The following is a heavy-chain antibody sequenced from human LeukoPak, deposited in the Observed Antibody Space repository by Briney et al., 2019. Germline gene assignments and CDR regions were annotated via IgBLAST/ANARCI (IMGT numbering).Heavy chain of an antibody. J-gene: IGHJ4*02. Sequence: GGSLRLSCAASGFTFSDYYMSWIRQAPGKGLEWVSYISSSSSYTNYADSVKGRFTISRDNAKNSLYLQMNSLRAEDTAVYYCARVGPIGDYVDYWGQGTLVTVSS. V-gene: IGHV3-11*06. D-gene: IGHD4-17*01. CDR2: ISSSSSYT. CDR1: GFTFSDYY. CDR3: ARVGPIGDYVDY.